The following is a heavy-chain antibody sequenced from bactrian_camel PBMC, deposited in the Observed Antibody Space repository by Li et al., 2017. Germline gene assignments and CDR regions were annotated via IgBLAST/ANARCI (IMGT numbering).Heavy chain of an antibody. J-gene: IGHJ4*01. CDR3: AADHSVRIGYPTFPD. Sequence: HVQLVESGGGSVQAGGSLRLSCQASEYLYTANCMGWFRQAPGKEREAVATVHQRSGGTFYADSVKGRFTISRDNAKNTLYLQMNSLRTEDTAMYYCAADHSVRIGYPTFPDWGQGTQVTVS. CDR1: EYLYTANC. CDR2: VHQRSGGT. V-gene: IGHV3S54*01. D-gene: IGHD5*01.